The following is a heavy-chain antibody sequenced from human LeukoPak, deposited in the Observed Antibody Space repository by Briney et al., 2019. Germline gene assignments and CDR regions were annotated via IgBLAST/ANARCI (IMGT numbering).Heavy chain of an antibody. CDR3: ARDPEYYYDSSGPGAFDI. D-gene: IGHD3-22*01. CDR2: IIPIFGTA. J-gene: IGHJ3*02. Sequence: ASVKVSCKASGGTFSSYAISWVRQAPGQGLEWMGGIIPIFGTANYAQKFQGRVTITTDESTSTAYMELSSLRSEDAAVYYCARDPEYYYDSSGPGAFDIWGQGTMVTVSS. CDR1: GGTFSSYA. V-gene: IGHV1-69*05.